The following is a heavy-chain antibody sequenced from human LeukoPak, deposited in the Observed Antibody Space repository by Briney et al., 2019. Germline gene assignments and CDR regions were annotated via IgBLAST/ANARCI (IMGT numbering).Heavy chain of an antibody. CDR2: ISGNTI. Sequence: PGGSLRLSCAASGFTFSDFTMSWVRQAPGKGLEWVSSISGNTIYYADSVKGRFSISRDNAKNSLSLQMNSLRAEDTAVYYCASGQWLALFDSWGQGTLVTVSS. J-gene: IGHJ4*02. V-gene: IGHV3-69-1*01. CDR3: ASGQWLALFDS. D-gene: IGHD6-19*01. CDR1: GFTFSDFT.